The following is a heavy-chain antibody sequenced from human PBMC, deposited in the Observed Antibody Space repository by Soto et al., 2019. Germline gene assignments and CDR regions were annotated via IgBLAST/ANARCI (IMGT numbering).Heavy chain of an antibody. CDR1: GLTFSGHW. V-gene: IGHV3-7*03. CDR3: TSRPSGMTYHAVFDF. CDR2: IKPDGSET. D-gene: IGHD2-21*02. J-gene: IGHJ4*02. Sequence: GGSLRLSCAASGLTFSGHWMTWVRQTPGEGLQWVAAIKPDGSETFYVDSVKGRFTISRDNARNSLFLQMDGLRAEDTAVYYCTSRPSGMTYHAVFDFWGQGTLVTVSS.